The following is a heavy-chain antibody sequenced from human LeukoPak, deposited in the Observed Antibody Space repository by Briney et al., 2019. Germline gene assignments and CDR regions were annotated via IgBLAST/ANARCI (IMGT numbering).Heavy chain of an antibody. J-gene: IGHJ6*02. Sequence: XGSXXLSXAXCXFTFXXXXMSWXXXAPGXXLEGXXYXXSSGSTIYYADSVKGRFTISRDNAKNSLYLQMNSLRAEDTAVYYCASGYGSETPGYYYGMDVWGQGTTVTVSS. CDR1: XFTFXXXX. CDR3: ASGYGSETPGYYYGMDV. D-gene: IGHD3-10*01. V-gene: IGHV3-11*01. CDR2: XXSSGSTI.